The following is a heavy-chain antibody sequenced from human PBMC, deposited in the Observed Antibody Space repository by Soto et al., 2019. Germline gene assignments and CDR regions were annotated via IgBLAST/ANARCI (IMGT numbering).Heavy chain of an antibody. CDR2: ISAYNGNT. CDR1: GYTFTSYG. V-gene: IGHV1-18*04. J-gene: IGHJ5*02. D-gene: IGHD3-22*01. CDR3: AREFGYYDSSGYWFDP. Sequence: ASVKVSCKASGYTFTSYGISWVRQAPGQGLEWMGWISAYNGNTNYAQKLRGRVTMTTDTSTSTAYMELRSLRSDDTAVYYCAREFGYYDSSGYWFDPWGQGTLVTVSS.